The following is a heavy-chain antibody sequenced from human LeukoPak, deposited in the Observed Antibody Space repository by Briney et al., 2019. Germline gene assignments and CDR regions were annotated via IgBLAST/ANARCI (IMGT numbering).Heavy chain of an antibody. J-gene: IGHJ4*02. D-gene: IGHD2-15*01. CDR2: IYPGDSDT. CDR1: GYSFTNHW. V-gene: IGHV5-51*01. CDR3: ARQYCSGGSCYPNYFDY. Sequence: GASLKISCKGSGYSFTNHWIGWVRQLPGEGLEWMGIIYPGDSDTKYSPSFQGHVTISVDKSINTAYLQWSSLKASDTAMYYCARQYCSGGSCYPNYFDYWGQGTLVTVSS.